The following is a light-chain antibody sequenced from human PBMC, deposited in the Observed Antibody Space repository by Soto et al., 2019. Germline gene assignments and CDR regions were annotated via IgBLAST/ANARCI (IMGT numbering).Light chain of an antibody. J-gene: IGLJ2*01. CDR3: CSYAVTYTTA. V-gene: IGLV2-11*01. CDR2: DVN. Sequence: QSALTQPRSVSGSPGQSVTISCAGTNSDVGAYNYVSWYQHPPGKAPKLIIYDVNKRPSGVPDRFSGFKSGTTASLTISGLQAEDEADYYCCSYAVTYTTAFGGGTKLTVL. CDR1: NSDVGAYNY.